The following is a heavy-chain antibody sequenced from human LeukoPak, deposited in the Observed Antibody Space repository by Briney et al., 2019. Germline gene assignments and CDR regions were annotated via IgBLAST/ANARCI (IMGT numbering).Heavy chain of an antibody. CDR2: ISSSSSTI. V-gene: IGHV3-48*01. D-gene: IGHD5-18*01. J-gene: IGHJ4*02. Sequence: GGSLRLSCAASGFTFSSYAMSWVRQAPGKGLEWVSYISSSSSTIYYADSVKGRFTISRDNAKNSLYLQMNSLRAEDTAVYYCARGYSYGYGDYWGQGTLVTVSS. CDR3: ARGYSYGYGDY. CDR1: GFTFSSYA.